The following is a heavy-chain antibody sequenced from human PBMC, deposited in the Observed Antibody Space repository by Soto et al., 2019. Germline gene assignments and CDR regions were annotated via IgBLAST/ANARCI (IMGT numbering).Heavy chain of an antibody. Sequence: VQLVESGGGLAQPGRSLRLSCAASGFTFDDYAMRWVRQAPGKGLEWVSGISSNGDRIGYADSVEGRFTFSRDNAKNALYLQMNSLRAEDTVLFFCVKEIAVAGFVNFQHWGQGTLVSVSS. V-gene: IGHV3-9*01. J-gene: IGHJ1*01. CDR3: VKEIAVAGFVNFQH. CDR2: ISSNGDRI. D-gene: IGHD6-19*01. CDR1: GFTFDDYA.